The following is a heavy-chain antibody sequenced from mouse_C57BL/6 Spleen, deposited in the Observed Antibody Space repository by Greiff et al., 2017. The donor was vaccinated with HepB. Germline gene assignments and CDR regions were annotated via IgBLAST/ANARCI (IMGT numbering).Heavy chain of an antibody. V-gene: IGHV1-54*01. J-gene: IGHJ1*03. Sequence: QVQLQQSGAELVRPGTSVKVSCKASGYAFTNYLIEWVKQRPGQGLEWIGVINPGSGGTNYNEKFKGKATLTADKSSSTAYMQLSSLTSEDSAVYFCARSTTVAHWYFDVWGTGTTVTVSS. CDR3: ARSTTVAHWYFDV. CDR1: GYAFTNYL. D-gene: IGHD1-1*01. CDR2: INPGSGGT.